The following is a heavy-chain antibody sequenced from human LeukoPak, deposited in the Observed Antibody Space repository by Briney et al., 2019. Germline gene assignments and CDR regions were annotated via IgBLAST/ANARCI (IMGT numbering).Heavy chain of an antibody. J-gene: IGHJ2*01. Sequence: SETLPLTCAVYGGSFSGYYWSWIRQPPGKGLEWIGYIYYSGSTNYNPSLKSRVTISVDTSKNQFSLKLSSVTAADTAVYYCRVHSGPRDWYFDLWGRGTLVTVSS. D-gene: IGHD5-12*01. V-gene: IGHV4-59*08. CDR1: GGSFSGYY. CDR3: RVHSGPRDWYFDL. CDR2: IYYSGST.